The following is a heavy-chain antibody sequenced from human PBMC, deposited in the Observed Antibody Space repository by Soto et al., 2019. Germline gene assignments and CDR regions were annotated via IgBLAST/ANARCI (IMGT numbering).Heavy chain of an antibody. V-gene: IGHV3-23*01. CDR1: GLTVRNSA. CDR2: ISGSTH. CDR3: AQGSGYKYGSRFDF. D-gene: IGHD5-18*01. Sequence: GGSLRLSCVVSGLTVRNSAMNLVRQAPGKGLEWVSGISGSTHYYADSVQGRFSISTDTSKNILYLQMESLRAEDTAIYYCAQGSGYKYGSRFDFWGQGTPVTVSS. J-gene: IGHJ4*02.